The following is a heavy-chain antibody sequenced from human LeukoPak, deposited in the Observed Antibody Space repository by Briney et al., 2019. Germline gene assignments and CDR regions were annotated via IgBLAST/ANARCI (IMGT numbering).Heavy chain of an antibody. CDR2: LDPILGTP. V-gene: IGHV1-69*11. Sequence: SVKVSCKASGYTFTSYGVSWVRQAPGQGLEWMGLLDPILGTPNYAQIFRGRLTITADESTSTAYMELSSLRSEDTAVYYCARSHQAGAYYLEYWGQGTLVTVSS. CDR3: ARSHQAGAYYLEY. D-gene: IGHD6-13*01. J-gene: IGHJ4*02. CDR1: GYTFTSYG.